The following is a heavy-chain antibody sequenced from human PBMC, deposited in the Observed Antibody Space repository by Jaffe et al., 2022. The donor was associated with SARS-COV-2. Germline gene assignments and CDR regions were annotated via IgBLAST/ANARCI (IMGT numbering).Heavy chain of an antibody. Sequence: EVQLVESGGGLVQPGRSLRLSCAASGFNFDTSGMHWVRHTPGRGLEWVSGMNWDGKIVHYADSVRGRFSISRDKAKKSLYLQMDSLRPEDTALYYCVKDKGYSIFLDGGWLDSWGQGTQVTVSS. CDR3: VKDKGYSIFLDGGWLDS. J-gene: IGHJ5*01. D-gene: IGHD4-4*01. V-gene: IGHV3-9*01. CDR1: GFNFDTSG. CDR2: MNWDGKIV.